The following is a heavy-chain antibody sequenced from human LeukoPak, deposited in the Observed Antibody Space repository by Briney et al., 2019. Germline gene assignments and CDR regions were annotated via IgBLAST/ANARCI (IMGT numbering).Heavy chain of an antibody. CDR2: IYTGGNT. Sequence: GGSLILSCAASGFIVSSNHMNWVRQAPGKGLEWVSVIYTGGNTYYADSVKGRFTISRDNSKNTLYLQMHSLRAEDTAVYYCASPSSGQSFDIWGQGTMVTVSS. V-gene: IGHV3-53*01. D-gene: IGHD6-19*01. J-gene: IGHJ3*02. CDR3: ASPSSGQSFDI. CDR1: GFIVSSNH.